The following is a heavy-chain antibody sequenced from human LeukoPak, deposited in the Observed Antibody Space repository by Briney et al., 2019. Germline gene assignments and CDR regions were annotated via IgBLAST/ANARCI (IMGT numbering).Heavy chain of an antibody. Sequence: GGSLRLSCAASGFTFSDYYMSWIRQAPGKGLEWVSYISSSGSTIYYADSVKGRFTISRDNAKNSLYLQMNSLRAEDTAVYYCARRARITIFGVVINWFDPWGQGTLVTVS. D-gene: IGHD3-3*01. CDR3: ARRARITIFGVVINWFDP. CDR2: ISSSGSTI. CDR1: GFTFSDYY. V-gene: IGHV3-11*01. J-gene: IGHJ5*02.